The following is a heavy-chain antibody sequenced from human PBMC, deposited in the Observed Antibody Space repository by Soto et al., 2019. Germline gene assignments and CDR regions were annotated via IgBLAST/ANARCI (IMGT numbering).Heavy chain of an antibody. CDR2: IYSGGST. V-gene: IGHV3-66*01. J-gene: IGHJ3*02. Sequence: GGSLRLSCAASGFTVSSNYMSWVRQAPGKGLEWVSVIYSGGSTYYADSVKGRFTISRDNSKNTLYLQMNSLRAEDTAVYYCASEDSRGAVDAFDIWGQGTMVTVSS. D-gene: IGHD3-10*01. CDR1: GFTVSSNY. CDR3: ASEDSRGAVDAFDI.